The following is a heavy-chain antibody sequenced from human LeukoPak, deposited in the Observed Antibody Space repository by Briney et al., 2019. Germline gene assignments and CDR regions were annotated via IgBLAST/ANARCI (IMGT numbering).Heavy chain of an antibody. CDR1: GFTFSNYA. J-gene: IGHJ4*02. CDR2: VRGTADNA. Sequence: GGSLRLSCAASGFTFSNYAMSWVRQAPGKGLEWVSAVRGTADNAYYADSVKGRFTISRDNSKNTLYLQMNSLRAEDTAVYYCAKAEWELPPYYFDYWGQGTLVTVSS. V-gene: IGHV3-23*01. D-gene: IGHD1-26*01. CDR3: AKAEWELPPYYFDY.